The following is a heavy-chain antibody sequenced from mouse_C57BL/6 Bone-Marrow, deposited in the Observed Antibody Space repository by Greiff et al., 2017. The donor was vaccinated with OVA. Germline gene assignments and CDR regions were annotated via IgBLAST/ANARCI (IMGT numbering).Heavy chain of an antibody. D-gene: IGHD1-1*01. CDR2: IDPSDSYT. Sequence: QVQLQQSGAELVKPGASVKLSCKASGYTFTSYWMQWVKQRPGQGLEWIGEIDPSDSYTNYNQKFKGKATLTVDTSSSTAYVQLSSLTSEDSAVYYCARDYEGFAYWGQGTLVTVSA. J-gene: IGHJ3*01. CDR3: ARDYEGFAY. V-gene: IGHV1-50*01. CDR1: GYTFTSYW.